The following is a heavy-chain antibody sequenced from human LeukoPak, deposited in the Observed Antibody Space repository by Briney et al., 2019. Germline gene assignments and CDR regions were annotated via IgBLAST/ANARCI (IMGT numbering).Heavy chain of an antibody. V-gene: IGHV4-59*01. Sequence: SEALSLTCTVSGGSISSYYWSWIRQPPGKGLEWIGYIYYSGSTNYNPSLKSRVTISVDTSKNQFSLKLSSVTAADTAVYYCVTAHNLEYCSGGSCRHYGMDVWRQATTVTASS. D-gene: IGHD2-15*01. J-gene: IGHJ6*02. CDR3: VTAHNLEYCSGGSCRHYGMDV. CDR1: GGSISSYY. CDR2: IYYSGST.